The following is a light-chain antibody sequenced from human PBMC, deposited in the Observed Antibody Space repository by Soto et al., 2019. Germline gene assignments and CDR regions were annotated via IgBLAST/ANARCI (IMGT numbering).Light chain of an antibody. CDR3: CSYAGSSTPYV. CDR1: SSDVGSYNL. V-gene: IGLV2-23*01. Sequence: QSALTQPASVSGSPGQSITISCTGTSSDVGSYNLVSWYQQHPGKAPKLMIYEGSKRPSGVSNHFSGSKSGNTASLTTSGLQAEDEADYYCCSYAGSSTPYVFGTGTKVTVL. J-gene: IGLJ1*01. CDR2: EGS.